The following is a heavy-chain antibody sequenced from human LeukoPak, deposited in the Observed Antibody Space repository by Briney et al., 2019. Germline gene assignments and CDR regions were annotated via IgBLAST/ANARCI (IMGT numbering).Heavy chain of an antibody. CDR1: GFTFSSYA. CDR2: ISGSGGST. CDR3: AKDWVASSWFNWFDP. V-gene: IGHV3-23*01. J-gene: IGHJ5*02. Sequence: SGGSLRLSCAASGFTFSSYAMSWVRQAPGKGLEWVSAISGSGGSTYYADSVKGRFTISRDNSKNTLYLRMNSLRAEDTAVYYCAKDWVASSWFNWFDPWGQGTLVTVSS. D-gene: IGHD6-13*01.